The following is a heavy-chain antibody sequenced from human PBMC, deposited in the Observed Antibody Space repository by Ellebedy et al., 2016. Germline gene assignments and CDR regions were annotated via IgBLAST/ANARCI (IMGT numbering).Heavy chain of an antibody. V-gene: IGHV4-31*03. D-gene: IGHD5-24*01. Sequence: SETLSLTCSVSGGSISSVGHYWSWVRQHPGTGLEWIGYIYYSGSTNYNPSLKSRVTLSLDTSKRQLSLKLASVTAADTAMYYCARLEMATYDNIWGRGILVTVSS. J-gene: IGHJ4*01. CDR3: ARLEMATYDNI. CDR2: IYYSGST. CDR1: GGSISSVGHY.